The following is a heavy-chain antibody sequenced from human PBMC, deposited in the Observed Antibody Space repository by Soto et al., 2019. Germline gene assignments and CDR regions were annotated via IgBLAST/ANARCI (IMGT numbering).Heavy chain of an antibody. J-gene: IGHJ4*02. CDR1: CGSFSGYY. CDR3: ARAGGYCSGGSCSYYFDY. V-gene: IGHV4-34*01. CDR2: INHSGST. D-gene: IGHD2-15*01. Sequence: PSETLSLTCAVYCGSFSGYYWSWIRQPPGKGLEWIGEINHSGSTNYNPSLKSRVTISVDTSKNQFSLKLSSVTAADTAVYYCARAGGYCSGGSCSYYFDYWGQGTLVTVSS.